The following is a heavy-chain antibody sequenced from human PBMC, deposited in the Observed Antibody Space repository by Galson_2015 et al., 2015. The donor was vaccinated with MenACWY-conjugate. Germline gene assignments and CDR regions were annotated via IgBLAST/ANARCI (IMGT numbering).Heavy chain of an antibody. D-gene: IGHD2-8*02. V-gene: IGHV4-59*01. J-gene: IGHJ5*02. CDR3: ARGRSRYSISRDNAKNTLYLQMNSLRAEDTAVYYCARAYCTGTSCAGSFDP. CDR2: MYYSGSA. Sequence: SETLSLTCTVSGGSINSYYWSWIRQPPGKGLEWIGYMYYSGSANYNPSLKSRVTISVDTSKNQFSLTMTSVTAADTAVYYCARGRSRYSISRDNAKNTLYLQMNSLRAEDTAVYYCARAYCTGTSCAGSFDPWGQGTLV. CDR1: GGSINSYY.